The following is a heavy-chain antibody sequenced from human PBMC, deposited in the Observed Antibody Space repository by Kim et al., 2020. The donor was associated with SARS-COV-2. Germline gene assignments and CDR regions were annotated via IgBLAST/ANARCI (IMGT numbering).Heavy chain of an antibody. D-gene: IGHD3-22*01. J-gene: IGHJ6*02. V-gene: IGHV3-48*03. CDR1: GFTFSSYE. CDR2: ISSSGSTI. Sequence: GGSLRLSCAASGFTFSSYEMNWVRQAPGKGLEWVSYISSSGSTIYYADSVKGRFTISRDNAKNSLYLQMNSLRAEDTAVYYCARCYDSSGYYYLYYYYGMDVWGQGTTVTVSS. CDR3: ARCYDSSGYYYLYYYYGMDV.